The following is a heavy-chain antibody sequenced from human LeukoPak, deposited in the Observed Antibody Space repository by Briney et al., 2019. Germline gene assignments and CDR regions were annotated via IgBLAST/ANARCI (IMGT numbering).Heavy chain of an antibody. D-gene: IGHD1-1*01. CDR2: IYYSGST. CDR3: AREFTGSDAFDI. Sequence: RPSETLSLTCTVSGGSISSYYWSWIRQPPGKGLEWIGYIYYSGSTNYNPSLKSRVTISVDTSKNQFSLKLSSVTAADTAVYYCAREFTGSDAFDIWGQGTMVTVSS. J-gene: IGHJ3*02. CDR1: GGSISSYY. V-gene: IGHV4-59*01.